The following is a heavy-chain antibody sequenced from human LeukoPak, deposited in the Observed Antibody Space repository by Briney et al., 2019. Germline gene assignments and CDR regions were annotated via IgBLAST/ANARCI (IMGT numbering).Heavy chain of an antibody. CDR3: AGAGYSGNYYYYFDF. V-gene: IGHV1-2*02. J-gene: IGHJ4*02. D-gene: IGHD1-26*01. CDR1: GYTXTGYY. Sequence: GASVKVSCKASGYTXTGYYMHWVRQASGQGLEWMGWINPDSGGTNYAQKFQGRVTMTRDTSTSTVYMQLSRLRSDDTAVYYCAGAGYSGNYYYYFDFWGQGTLVTVSS. CDR2: INPDSGGT.